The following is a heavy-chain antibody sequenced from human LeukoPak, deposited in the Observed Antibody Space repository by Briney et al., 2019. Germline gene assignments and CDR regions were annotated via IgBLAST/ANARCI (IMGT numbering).Heavy chain of an antibody. D-gene: IGHD6-6*01. Sequence: ASVKVSCKASGYTFTGYYRHWVRQAPGQGLEWMGWINPNSGGTNYAQKFQGRVTMTRDTSISTAYMELSRLRSDDTAVYYCARVEYSSSGGFDPWGQGTLVTVSS. CDR3: ARVEYSSSGGFDP. J-gene: IGHJ5*02. V-gene: IGHV1-2*02. CDR2: INPNSGGT. CDR1: GYTFTGYY.